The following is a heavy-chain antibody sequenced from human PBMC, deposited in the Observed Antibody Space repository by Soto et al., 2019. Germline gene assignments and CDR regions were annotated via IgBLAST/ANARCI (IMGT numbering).Heavy chain of an antibody. CDR2: ISAYNGTT. J-gene: IGHJ4*02. CDR3: VRDDIAVSGATPDY. V-gene: IGHV1-18*01. CDR1: GYTFATFA. D-gene: IGHD6-19*01. Sequence: QVQLVQSGGEVKTPGASVKVSCTASGYTFATFAVTWVRQAPGQGLEWVGWISAYNGTTHYAQKFQGRVTLTTDTSTNTVSLELRSLKADDTALYYCVRDDIAVSGATPDYWGQGTLVTVSS.